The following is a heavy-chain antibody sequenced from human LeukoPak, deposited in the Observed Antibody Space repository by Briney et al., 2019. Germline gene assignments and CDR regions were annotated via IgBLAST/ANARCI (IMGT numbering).Heavy chain of an antibody. J-gene: IGHJ6*02. CDR1: GYTFTSYG. CDR2: ISAYNGNT. CDR3: ARDPPTYYYDSSGYLPGGMDV. Sequence: ASVKVSCKASGYTFTSYGISWVRQAPGQGLEWMGWISAYNGNTSYAQKLQGRVTMTTDTSTSTAYMELRSLRSDDTAVYYCARDPPTYYYDSSGYLPGGMDVWGQGTTVTVSS. D-gene: IGHD3-22*01. V-gene: IGHV1-18*01.